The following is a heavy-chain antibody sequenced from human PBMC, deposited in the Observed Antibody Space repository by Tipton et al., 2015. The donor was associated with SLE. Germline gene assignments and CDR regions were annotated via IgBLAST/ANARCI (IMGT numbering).Heavy chain of an antibody. CDR3: AKNRAVLGFDP. Sequence: SLRLSCAASGFTFSSYAMHWVRQAPGKGLEWVAVISYDGSNKYYADSVKGRFTISRDNSKNTLYLQMNSLRAEDTAVYYCAKNRAVLGFDPWGQGTLVTVSS. CDR2: ISYDGSNK. J-gene: IGHJ5*02. V-gene: IGHV3-30-3*02. CDR1: GFTFSSYA. D-gene: IGHD6-19*01.